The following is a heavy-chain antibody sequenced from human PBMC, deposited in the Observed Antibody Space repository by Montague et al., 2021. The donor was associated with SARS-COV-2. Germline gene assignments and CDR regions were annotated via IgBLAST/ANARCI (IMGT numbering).Heavy chain of an antibody. J-gene: IGHJ4*02. CDR3: ARGAPGY. CDR1: GGSFSDYH. Sequence: SETLSLTCAVYGGSFSDYHWTWIRQSPGGGLEWVGQINYGESNKYNPSLRSRVTISIDTSKNQFSLKLTSVTAADTAVYYCARGAPGYWGQGTLVTVSS. V-gene: IGHV4-34*01. D-gene: IGHD1-1*01. CDR2: INYGESN.